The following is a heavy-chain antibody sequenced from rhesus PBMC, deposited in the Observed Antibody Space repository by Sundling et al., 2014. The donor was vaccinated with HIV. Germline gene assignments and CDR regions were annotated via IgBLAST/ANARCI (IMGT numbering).Heavy chain of an antibody. CDR1: GASFSGYF. Sequence: QVQLQESGPGLVKPSETLSLTCAVSGASFSGYFWGWIRQPPGKGLEWIGYIYSSSGNTYYNPSLKSRVTISTDTSKNHFSLKLTSVTAADTAVYYCVRERVWIADGPSDYWGQGVLVTVSS. V-gene: IGHV4-165*01. D-gene: IGHD6-13*01. CDR2: IYSSSGNT. J-gene: IGHJ4*01. CDR3: VRERVWIADGPSDY.